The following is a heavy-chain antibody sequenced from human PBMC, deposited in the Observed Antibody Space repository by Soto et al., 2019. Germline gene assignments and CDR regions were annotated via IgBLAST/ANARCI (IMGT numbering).Heavy chain of an antibody. CDR3: AAEMNRRPSGDY. CDR2: IVVGSGNT. D-gene: IGHD1-26*01. Sequence: ASVKVSCKASGFTFTSSAVQWVRQARGQRLEWIGWIVVGSGNTNYAQKFQERVTITRDMSTSTAYMELSSLRSEDTAVYYCAAEMNRRPSGDYWGQGTLVTVSS. V-gene: IGHV1-58*01. J-gene: IGHJ4*02. CDR1: GFTFTSSA.